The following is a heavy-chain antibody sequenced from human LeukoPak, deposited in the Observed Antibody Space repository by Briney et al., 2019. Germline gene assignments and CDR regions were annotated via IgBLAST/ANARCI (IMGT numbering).Heavy chain of an antibody. CDR2: IRSNSDGGTI. V-gene: IGHV3-15*07. CDR1: GFTFSNAW. CDR3: ATDFYDST. D-gene: IGHD3-22*01. Sequence: GGSLRLSYATSGFTFSNAWMNWVRQAPGKGLEWVGRIRSNSDGGTIDYAAPVKGRFTLSRDDSKTTLYLQMNSLQTEDTAVYYCATDFYDSTWGQGTLVTVSS. J-gene: IGHJ5*02.